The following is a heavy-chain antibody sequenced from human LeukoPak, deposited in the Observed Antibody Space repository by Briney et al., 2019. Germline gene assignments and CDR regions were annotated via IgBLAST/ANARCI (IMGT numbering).Heavy chain of an antibody. CDR2: ISAYNGDT. CDR1: GYTFTTYG. V-gene: IGHV1-18*01. D-gene: IGHD3-22*01. Sequence: ASVKVSCKASGYTFTTYGIIWVRQAPGQGLEWMGWISAYNGDTNYAQNLQGRVTVTTDTSTTTAYMEVGSLRSDDTAVYYCARDYMSYYDSSGYPYWGQGTLVTVSS. J-gene: IGHJ4*02. CDR3: ARDYMSYYDSSGYPY.